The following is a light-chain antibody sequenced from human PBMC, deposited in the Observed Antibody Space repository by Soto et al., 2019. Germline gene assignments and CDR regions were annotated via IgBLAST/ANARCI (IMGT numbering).Light chain of an antibody. CDR2: GAS. Sequence: EIGFTPAPAPPFLFPRVKADLSCRASQSVSSYLAWYQQKPGQAPRLLIYGASNRATGIPARFSGSGSGTDFTLTISSLEPEDFAVYYCQQRSNFGQGTRLEIK. CDR3: QQRSN. CDR1: QSVSSY. J-gene: IGKJ5*01. V-gene: IGKV3-11*01.